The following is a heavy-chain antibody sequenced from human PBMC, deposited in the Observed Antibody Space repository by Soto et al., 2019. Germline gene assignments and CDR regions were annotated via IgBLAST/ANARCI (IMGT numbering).Heavy chain of an antibody. CDR3: AKNSREYSYGAIDY. Sequence: EVQLLESGGGLVQPGGSLRLSCAASGFTFSNYAMSWVRQTPGKGLEWVSGISGSGVSAYYADSVKGRFTISRDNAKNTLYLQRNSLRAEDTAIYYCAKNSREYSYGAIDYWGQGTLVTVSS. CDR1: GFTFSNYA. V-gene: IGHV3-23*01. D-gene: IGHD5-18*01. J-gene: IGHJ4*02. CDR2: ISGSGVSA.